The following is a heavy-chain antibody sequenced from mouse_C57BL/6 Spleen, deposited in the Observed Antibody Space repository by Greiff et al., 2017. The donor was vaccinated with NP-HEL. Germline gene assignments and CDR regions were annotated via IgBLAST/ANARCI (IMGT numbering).Heavy chain of an antibody. V-gene: IGHV1-22*01. J-gene: IGHJ1*03. Sequence: VQLQQSGPELVKPGASVKMSCKASGYTFTDYNMHWVKQSHGKSLEWIGYINPNNGGTSYNQKFKGKATLTVNKSSSTAYMELRSLTSEDSAVYYCARSPVVATRYFDVWGTGTTVTVSS. D-gene: IGHD1-1*01. CDR3: ARSPVVATRYFDV. CDR1: GYTFTDYN. CDR2: INPNNGGT.